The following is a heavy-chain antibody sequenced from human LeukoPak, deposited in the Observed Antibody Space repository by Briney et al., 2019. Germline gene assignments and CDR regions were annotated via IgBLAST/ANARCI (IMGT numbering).Heavy chain of an antibody. CDR1: GFTFSSYG. CDR3: AKDYDSKNIAARSGY. J-gene: IGHJ4*02. Sequence: PGRSLRLSCAASGFTFSSYGMHWVRQAPGKGLEWVAVISYDGSNKYYADAVKGRFTISRDNSKNTLYLQMNSLRAEDTAVYYCAKDYDSKNIAARSGYWGQGTLVTVSS. V-gene: IGHV3-30*18. CDR2: ISYDGSNK. D-gene: IGHD6-6*01.